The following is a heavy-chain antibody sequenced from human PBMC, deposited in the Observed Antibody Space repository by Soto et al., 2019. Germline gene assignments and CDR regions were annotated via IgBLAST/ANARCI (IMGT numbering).Heavy chain of an antibody. CDR1: GGSISSYY. J-gene: IGHJ3*02. D-gene: IGHD6-19*01. CDR2: IYYSGST. Sequence: QVQLQESGPGLVKPSETLSLTCTVSGGSISSYYWSWIRQPPGKGLEWIGYIYYSGSTNYNPSLKSRVTISLDPSKNQFSLKLSSVTAADTAVYYCARPGWRNAPYDAFDIWGQGTMVTVSS. V-gene: IGHV4-59*01. CDR3: ARPGWRNAPYDAFDI.